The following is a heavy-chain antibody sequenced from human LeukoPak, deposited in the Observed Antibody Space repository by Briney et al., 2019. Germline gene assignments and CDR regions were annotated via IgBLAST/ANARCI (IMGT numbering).Heavy chain of an antibody. V-gene: IGHV3-43*01. Sequence: AGSLRLSCTASGFTFSSYDMHWVRQAPGKGLEWVSLINWNGGTKYYASPVKRLFVISRNYNKKFLYLQNSILTTEHTAFYYCTKGSNTWPSLFDYWGEGSLVTVYS. J-gene: IGHJ4*02. CDR1: GFTFSSYD. CDR3: TKGSNTWPSLFDY. D-gene: IGHD2-2*02. CDR2: INWNGGTK.